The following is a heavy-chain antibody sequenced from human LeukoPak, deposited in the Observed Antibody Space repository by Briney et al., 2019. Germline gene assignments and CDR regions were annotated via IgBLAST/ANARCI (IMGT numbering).Heavy chain of an antibody. Sequence: ASVKVSCKASGYTFTGYYMHWVRQAPGQGLEWMGWINPNSGGTNYAQKFQGRVTMTRDTSISTAYMELSRLRSDDTAVYYCARAGALRIAAAGNRLDYWGQGTLVTVS. D-gene: IGHD6-13*01. CDR3: ARAGALRIAAAGNRLDY. J-gene: IGHJ4*02. V-gene: IGHV1-2*02. CDR2: INPNSGGT. CDR1: GYTFTGYY.